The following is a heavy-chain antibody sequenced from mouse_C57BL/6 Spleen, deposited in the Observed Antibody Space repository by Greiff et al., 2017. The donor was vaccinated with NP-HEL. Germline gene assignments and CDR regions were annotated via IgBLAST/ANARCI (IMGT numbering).Heavy chain of an antibody. D-gene: IGHD4-1*01. CDR3: ARQTAPWFFDV. V-gene: IGHV5-6*01. J-gene: IGHJ1*03. Sequence: EVQLVESGGDLVKPGGSLKLSCAASGFTFSSYGMSWVRQTPDKRLEWVATISSGGSYTYYPDSVKGRFTISRDIAKNTRYLQMSSLKSDDTAMYYCARQTAPWFFDVWGTGTTVTVSS. CDR1: GFTFSSYG. CDR2: ISSGGSYT.